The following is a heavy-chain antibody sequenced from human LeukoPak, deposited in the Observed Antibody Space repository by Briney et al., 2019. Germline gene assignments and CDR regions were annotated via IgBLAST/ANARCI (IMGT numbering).Heavy chain of an antibody. J-gene: IGHJ4*02. Sequence: ASVKVSCKASGFHFSSYGITWVRQAPGQGLEWMGWISVNNGNTHYAQSFQDRLTMTTDTSTSTAYLEVRSLRYDDMAIYYCQRITIFGVIIDFDYWGQGTLVTVSS. V-gene: IGHV1-18*03. D-gene: IGHD3-3*01. CDR1: GFHFSSYG. CDR3: QRITIFGVIIDFDY. CDR2: ISVNNGNT.